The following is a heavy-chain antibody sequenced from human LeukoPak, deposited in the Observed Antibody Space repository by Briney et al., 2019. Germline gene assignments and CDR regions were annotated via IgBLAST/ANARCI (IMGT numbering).Heavy chain of an antibody. D-gene: IGHD2-2*01. V-gene: IGHV1-2*02. CDR3: ARGEYCSSTSCSRRLVDP. Sequence: ASVKVSFKASGYTFTVYYMHWVRQAPGQGLEWMGWINPNSGGTNYAQKFQGRVTITRDTSISTAYMELSRLRSDDTAVYYCARGEYCSSTSCSRRLVDPWGQGTLVTVSS. CDR1: GYTFTVYY. CDR2: INPNSGGT. J-gene: IGHJ5*02.